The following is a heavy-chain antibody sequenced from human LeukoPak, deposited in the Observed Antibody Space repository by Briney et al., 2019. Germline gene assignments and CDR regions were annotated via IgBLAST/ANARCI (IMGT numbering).Heavy chain of an antibody. J-gene: IGHJ5*02. D-gene: IGHD4-17*01. CDR3: ARPYGDYGVDP. CDR1: GGSINSNY. CDR2: IYYSGST. Sequence: SETLSLTCTVSGGSINSNYWSWIRQPPGKGLEWIGYIYYSGSTNYNPSLKSRVTISVDTSKNQFSLKLSSVTAADTAVYYCARPYGDYGVDPWGQGTLVTVSS. V-gene: IGHV4-59*08.